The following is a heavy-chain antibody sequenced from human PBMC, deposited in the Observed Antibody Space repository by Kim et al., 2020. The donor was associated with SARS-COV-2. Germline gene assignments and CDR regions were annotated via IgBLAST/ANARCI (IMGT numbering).Heavy chain of an antibody. CDR3: AKDVTMIVVVTNGFDP. D-gene: IGHD3-22*01. Sequence: GGSLRLSCAASGFTFSSYAMSWVRQAPGKGLVWVSAISGSGGSTYYADSVKGRFTISRDNSKNTLYLQINSLRAEDTAVYYCAKDVTMIVVVTNGFDPWGQGTLATVSS. CDR1: GFTFSSYA. V-gene: IGHV3-23*01. J-gene: IGHJ5*02. CDR2: ISGSGGST.